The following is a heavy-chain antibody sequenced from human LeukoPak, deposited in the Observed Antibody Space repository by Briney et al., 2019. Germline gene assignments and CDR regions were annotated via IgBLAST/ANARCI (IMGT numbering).Heavy chain of an antibody. CDR3: ARDEAFDI. CDR1: GFGVSSNY. J-gene: IGHJ3*02. V-gene: IGHV3-53*01. CDR2: IYSGGYT. Sequence: AGGSLRLSCAASGFGVSSNYMSWVRQAPGKGLEWVSVIYSGGYTYYADSVKGRFTISRDNSKNTVYLQMNSLRAEDTAIYYCARDEAFDIWGQGTMVTVSS.